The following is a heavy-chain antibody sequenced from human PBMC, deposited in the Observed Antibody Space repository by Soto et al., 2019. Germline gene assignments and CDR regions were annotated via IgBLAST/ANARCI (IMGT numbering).Heavy chain of an antibody. CDR1: GYTFTGYY. Sequence: GASVKVSCKASGYTFTGYYMHWVRQAPGQGLEWMGWINPNSGGTNYAQRFQGRVTMTRDTSISTAYMELSRLRSDDTAVYYCARGASPAAGTIDYWGQGTLVTVSS. CDR3: ARGASPAAGTIDY. V-gene: IGHV1-2*02. D-gene: IGHD6-13*01. J-gene: IGHJ4*02. CDR2: INPNSGGT.